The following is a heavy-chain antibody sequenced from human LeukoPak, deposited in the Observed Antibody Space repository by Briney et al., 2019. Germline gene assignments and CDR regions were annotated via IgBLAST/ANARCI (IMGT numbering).Heavy chain of an antibody. V-gene: IGHV3-30*02. J-gene: IGHJ4*02. D-gene: IGHD2-21*02. CDR2: IRYDGSNK. CDR1: GFTFSSYG. Sequence: GGSLRLSCAASGFTFSSYGMHWVRQAPGKGLEWVAFIRYDGSNKYYADSVKGRFTISRDNSKNTLYLQMNSLRAEDTAVYYCAKGDWPSTDYWGQGTLVTVSS. CDR3: AKGDWPSTDY.